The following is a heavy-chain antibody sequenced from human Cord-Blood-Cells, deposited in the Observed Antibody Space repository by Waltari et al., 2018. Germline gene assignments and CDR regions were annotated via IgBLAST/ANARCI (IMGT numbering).Heavy chain of an antibody. Sequence: QVQLQESGPGLVKPSQTLSLTCTVSGGSISSGCYYWSCIRQPPGTGLEWIGYIYSSGSTYYNPSLKSRVTISVDTSKNQFSLKLSSVTAADTAVYYCARDGGAYCGGDCYLGDAFDIWGQGTMVTVSS. J-gene: IGHJ3*02. CDR2: IYSSGST. CDR1: GGSISSGCYY. V-gene: IGHV4-31*03. CDR3: ARDGGAYCGGDCYLGDAFDI. D-gene: IGHD2-21*01.